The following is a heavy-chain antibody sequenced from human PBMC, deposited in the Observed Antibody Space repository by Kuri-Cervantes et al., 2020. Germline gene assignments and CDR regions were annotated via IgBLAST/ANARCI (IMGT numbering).Heavy chain of an antibody. J-gene: IGHJ4*02. D-gene: IGHD3-22*01. V-gene: IGHV1-69*02. Sequence: SVKVSCKASGGTFSSSTISWVRQAPGQGLEWMGRIIPILGIANYAQKFQGRVTITADESTSTAYMELSSLRSEDTAVYYCARGDEYYYDSSGYYFLTAFDYWGQGTLVTVSS. CDR2: IIPILGIA. CDR3: ARGDEYYYDSSGYYFLTAFDY. CDR1: GGTFSSST.